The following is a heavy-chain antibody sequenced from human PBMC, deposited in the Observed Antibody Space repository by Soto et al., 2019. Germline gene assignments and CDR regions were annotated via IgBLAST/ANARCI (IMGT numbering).Heavy chain of an antibody. CDR3: ARNGYSYGHPLDY. CDR2: ISSSSSYI. J-gene: IGHJ4*02. Sequence: PGGSLRLSCAASGFTFSSYSMNWVRQAPGKGLEWVSSISSSSSYIYYADSVKGRFTISRDNAKNSLYLQMNSLRAEDTAVYYCARNGYSYGHPLDYWGQGTLVTVSS. D-gene: IGHD5-18*01. V-gene: IGHV3-21*01. CDR1: GFTFSSYS.